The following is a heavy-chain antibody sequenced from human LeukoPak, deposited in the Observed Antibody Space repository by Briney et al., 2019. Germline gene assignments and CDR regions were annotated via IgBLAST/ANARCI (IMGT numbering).Heavy chain of an antibody. Sequence: GGSLRLSCAASGFTFRSFDMNWVRQAPGKGLEWVSAISGSGGSTYYADSVKGRFTISRDNSKNTLYLQMNSLRAEDTAVYYCAKGRWSDVDTAMVTRYFDYWGQGTLVTVSS. CDR3: AKGRWSDVDTAMVTRYFDY. CDR2: ISGSGGST. CDR1: GFTFRSFD. J-gene: IGHJ4*02. V-gene: IGHV3-23*01. D-gene: IGHD5-18*01.